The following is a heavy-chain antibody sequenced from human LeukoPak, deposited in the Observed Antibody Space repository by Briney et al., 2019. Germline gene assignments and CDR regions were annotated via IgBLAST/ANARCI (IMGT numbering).Heavy chain of an antibody. CDR2: MSPNSGNT. J-gene: IGHJ6*02. CDR1: GYTFTSYD. V-gene: IGHV1-8*01. CDR3: ARGQTSYYHYYDLDV. Sequence: ASVKVSCKASGYTFTSYDINWVRQAPGQGLEWMGWMSPNSGNTGYAQKFQGRVTMTRDTSITTAYMELSSLRSEDTAVYYCARGQTSYYHYYDLDVWGQGTTVTVSS.